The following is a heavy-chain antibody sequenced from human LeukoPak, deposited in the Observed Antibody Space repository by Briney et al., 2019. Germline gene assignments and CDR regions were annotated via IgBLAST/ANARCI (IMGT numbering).Heavy chain of an antibody. CDR1: GGSFSGYY. V-gene: IGHV4-34*01. CDR2: INHSGST. CDR3: ARLIAARGLPRPEDY. Sequence: ASETLSLTCAVYGGSFSGYYWSWIRQPPGKGLEWMGEINHSGSTNYNPSLKSRVTISVDTPKNQFSLKLSSVTAADTAVYYCARLIAARGLPRPEDYWGQGTLVTVSS. J-gene: IGHJ4*02. D-gene: IGHD6-6*01.